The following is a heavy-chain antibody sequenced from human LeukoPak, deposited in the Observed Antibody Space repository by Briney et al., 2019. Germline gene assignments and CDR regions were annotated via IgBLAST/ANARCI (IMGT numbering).Heavy chain of an antibody. Sequence: RASQTLSLTCTVSGGPISSGGYYWSWIRQHPGKGLEWIGYIYYSGSTYYNPSLKSRVTISVDTSKNQFSLKLSSVTAADTAVYYCARSRFYDYDFWSGYVPDAFDIWGQGTMVTVSS. J-gene: IGHJ3*02. D-gene: IGHD3-3*01. CDR1: GGPISSGGYY. CDR2: IYYSGST. V-gene: IGHV4-31*03. CDR3: ARSRFYDYDFWSGYVPDAFDI.